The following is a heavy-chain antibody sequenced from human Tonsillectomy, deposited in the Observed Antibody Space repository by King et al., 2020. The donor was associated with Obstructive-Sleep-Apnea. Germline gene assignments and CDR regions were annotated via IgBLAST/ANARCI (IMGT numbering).Heavy chain of an antibody. Sequence: QLQESGPGLVKPSETLYLTCTVSGGSISSSSYYWGWIRQPPGKRLEWIGGIYYSGSTYYNPSLKSRVTISVDTSKNQFSLKRSSVTAADTAVYYCARVGAGLVTPWGQGTLVTVSS. CDR1: GGSISSSSYY. V-gene: IGHV4-39*01. J-gene: IGHJ5*02. D-gene: IGHD3-9*01. CDR3: ARVGAGLVTP. CDR2: IYYSGST.